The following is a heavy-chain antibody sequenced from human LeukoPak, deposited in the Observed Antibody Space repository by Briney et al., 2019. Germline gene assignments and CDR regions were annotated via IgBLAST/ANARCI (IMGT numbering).Heavy chain of an antibody. CDR2: ISAYNGNT. D-gene: IGHD2-2*01. CDR3: ARVGSSPVGYQQARRY. J-gene: IGHJ4*02. CDR1: GYTFTSYG. Sequence: GASVKVSCKASGYTFTSYGISWVRQAPGQGLEWMGWISAYNGNTNYAQKLQGRVTMTTDTSTSTAYMELRSLRSDDTAVYYYARVGSSPVGYQQARRYWGQGTRVTVSS. V-gene: IGHV1-18*01.